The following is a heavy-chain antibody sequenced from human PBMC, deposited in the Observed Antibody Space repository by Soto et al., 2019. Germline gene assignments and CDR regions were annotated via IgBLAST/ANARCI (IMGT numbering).Heavy chain of an antibody. V-gene: IGHV3-23*01. CDR2: ISGSGGST. CDR1: GFTFSSYA. CDR3: ARGGFAGTTGTTSYYGMDV. D-gene: IGHD1-1*01. J-gene: IGHJ6*02. Sequence: LRLSCAASGFTFSSYAMSWVRQAPGKGLEWVSAISGSGGSTYYADSVKGRFTISRDNSKNTLYLQMNSLRAEDTAVYYCARGGFAGTTGTTSYYGMDVWGQGTTVTVSS.